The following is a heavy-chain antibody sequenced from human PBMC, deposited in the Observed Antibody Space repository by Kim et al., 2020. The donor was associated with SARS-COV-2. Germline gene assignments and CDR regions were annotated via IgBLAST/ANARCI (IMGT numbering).Heavy chain of an antibody. CDR2: ISGSGGST. J-gene: IGHJ4*02. CDR3: AKCPSPLIRGSHRSY. V-gene: IGHV3-23*01. CDR1: GFTFSSYA. Sequence: GGSLRLSCAASGFTFSSYAMSWVRQAPGKGLEWVSAISGSGGSTYYADSVKGRFTISRDNSKNTLYLQMNSLRAEDTAVYYCAKCPSPLIRGSHRSYWGQGTLVTVSS. D-gene: IGHD5-12*01.